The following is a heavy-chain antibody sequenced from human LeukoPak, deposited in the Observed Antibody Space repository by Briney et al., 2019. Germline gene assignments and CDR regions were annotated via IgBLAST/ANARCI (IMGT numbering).Heavy chain of an antibody. CDR3: ARDWAAGFDY. Sequence: PSETLSLTCAVYGGSFSGYYWSWIRQPPGKGLEWIGEINHSGSTNYNPSLKSRVTISVDTSKNQFSLKLSSVTAADTAVYYCARDWAAGFDYWGQGTLVTVSS. J-gene: IGHJ4*02. CDR2: INHSGST. D-gene: IGHD6-25*01. V-gene: IGHV4-34*01. CDR1: GGSFSGYY.